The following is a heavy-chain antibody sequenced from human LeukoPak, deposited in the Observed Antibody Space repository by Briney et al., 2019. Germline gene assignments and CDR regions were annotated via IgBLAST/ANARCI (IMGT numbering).Heavy chain of an antibody. CDR1: GASISSYY. J-gene: IGHJ4*02. CDR3: ARGGSCSGPFDF. D-gene: IGHD6-19*01. CDR2: IYYSGNT. V-gene: IGHV4-59*01. Sequence: SETLSLTCTVSGASISSYYWSWIRQPPGKGLEWIGYIYYSGNTNYNPSLKSRVTTSVDTSKNQFSLKLSSVTAADTAVYFCARGGSCSGPFDFWGQGTLVTVSS.